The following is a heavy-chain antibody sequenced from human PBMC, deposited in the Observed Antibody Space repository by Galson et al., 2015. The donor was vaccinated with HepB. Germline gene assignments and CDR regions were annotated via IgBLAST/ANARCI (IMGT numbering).Heavy chain of an antibody. D-gene: IGHD4-11*01. V-gene: IGHV3-11*01. CDR1: GFTFSDYY. J-gene: IGHJ4*02. Sequence: SLRLSCAASGFTFSDYYMIWIRQAPGKGLEWVSYISNSGTTIYYADALKGRSTTSRDNAKNSLYLQMDSLRADDTAVYYCARDRAYSQFDFWGQGTPVTVSS. CDR2: ISNSGTTI. CDR3: ARDRAYSQFDF.